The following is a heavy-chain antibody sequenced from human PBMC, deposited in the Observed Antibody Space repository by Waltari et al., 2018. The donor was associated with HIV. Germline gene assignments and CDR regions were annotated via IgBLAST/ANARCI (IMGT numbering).Heavy chain of an antibody. CDR3: AREIVGATSRHDY. Sequence: QVQLQESGPGLVKPSQTLSLTCTVSGGSISSGSYYWSWIRQPAGKGLEWIGRIYTSGSTNPNPSLKSRVTISVDTSKNQFSLKLSSVTAADTAVYYCAREIVGATSRHDYCGQGTLVTVSS. J-gene: IGHJ4*02. D-gene: IGHD1-26*01. CDR1: GGSISSGSYY. V-gene: IGHV4-61*02. CDR2: IYTSGST.